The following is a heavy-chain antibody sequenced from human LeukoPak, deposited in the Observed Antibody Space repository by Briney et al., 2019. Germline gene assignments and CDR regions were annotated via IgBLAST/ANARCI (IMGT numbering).Heavy chain of an antibody. V-gene: IGHV4-59*12. D-gene: IGHD6-19*01. CDR2: IFHSGST. J-gene: IGHJ4*02. Sequence: SETLSLTCTVSDGSISGYYCSWIRQPPGKGLEWIGYIFHSGSTSYNPSLKSRVTISVDTSKNQFSLRLNSVTAADTAVYYCARGGRMRYSSGWYHYWGQGILVTVSS. CDR3: ARGGRMRYSSGWYHY. CDR1: DGSISGYY.